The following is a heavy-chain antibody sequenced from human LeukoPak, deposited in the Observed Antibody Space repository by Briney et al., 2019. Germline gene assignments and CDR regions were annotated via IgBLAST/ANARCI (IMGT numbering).Heavy chain of an antibody. V-gene: IGHV3-33*01. CDR2: IWYXXXXK. CDR3: ARDSTWRLDY. D-gene: IGHD5-12*01. Sequence: GALRLSCAASGFTFSSYGMHWVRQAPGKGXEWVAVIWYXXXXKXXXXXVKGRFTIXXXNTKNALYLQMNSLRADDTAVYFCARDSTWRLDYWGQGTLITVSS. CDR1: GFTFSSYG. J-gene: IGHJ4*02.